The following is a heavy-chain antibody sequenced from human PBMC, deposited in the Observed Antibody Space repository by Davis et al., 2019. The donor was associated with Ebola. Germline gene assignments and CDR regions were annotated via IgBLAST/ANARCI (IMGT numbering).Heavy chain of an antibody. CDR2: VDPKAGKT. CDR3: ATLDILTAYIPYAMDV. Sequence: AASVKVSCKGSGYSFSDYYMHWIQGAPGKGLEWVGLVDPKAGKTVYAEKFKDRVTITADKSADTVYMELSSLTYEDTAIYYCATLDILTAYIPYAMDVWGQGTTVTVSS. CDR1: GYSFSDYY. V-gene: IGHV1-69-2*01. J-gene: IGHJ6*02. D-gene: IGHD3-9*01.